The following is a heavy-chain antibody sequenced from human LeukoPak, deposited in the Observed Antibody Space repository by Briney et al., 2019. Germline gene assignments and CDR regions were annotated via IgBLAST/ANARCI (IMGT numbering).Heavy chain of an antibody. CDR2: IIPIFGTA. J-gene: IGHJ4*02. Sequence: SVKVSCKASGGTFSSYAINWVRQAPGQGLAWMGGIIPIFGTANYAQKFQGRVTITADESTSTAYMELSSLRSEDTAVYYCASGYCSGGSCYRVEPDYWGQGTLVTVSS. CDR3: ASGYCSGGSCYRVEPDY. CDR1: GGTFSSYA. D-gene: IGHD2-15*01. V-gene: IGHV1-69*01.